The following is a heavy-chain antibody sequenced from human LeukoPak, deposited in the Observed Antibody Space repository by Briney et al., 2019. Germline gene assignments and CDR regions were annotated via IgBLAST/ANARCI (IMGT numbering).Heavy chain of an antibody. V-gene: IGHV6-1*01. Sequence: SQTLSLTCAISGDIVSSNNAAWNWIRQSPSRGLEWLGRTYYRSTWYNDYAVSVRGRITVNPDTSKNQFSLHLNSVTPEDTAVYYCARRLTQYDCFDPWGRGILVTVSS. J-gene: IGHJ5*02. CDR2: TYYRSTWYN. D-gene: IGHD2-2*01. CDR3: ARRLTQYDCFDP. CDR1: GDIVSSNNAA.